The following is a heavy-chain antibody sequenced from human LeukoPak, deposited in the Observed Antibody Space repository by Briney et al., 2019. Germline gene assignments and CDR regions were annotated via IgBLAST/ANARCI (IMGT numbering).Heavy chain of an antibody. CDR3: ARQDLEWFIWFDP. J-gene: IGHJ5*02. V-gene: IGHV1-2*02. CDR2: INPNSGGT. Sequence: ASVKVSCQASGYTFTGYYMHWVRQAPGQGLEWMGWINPNSGGTNYAQKFQGRVTMTRDTSISTAYMELSRPRSDDTAVYYCARQDLEWFIWFDPWGQGTLVTVSS. CDR1: GYTFTGYY. D-gene: IGHD3-3*01.